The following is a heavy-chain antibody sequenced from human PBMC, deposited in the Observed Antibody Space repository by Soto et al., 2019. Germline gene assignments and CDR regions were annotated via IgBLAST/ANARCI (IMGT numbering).Heavy chain of an antibody. J-gene: IGHJ5*02. CDR1: GASIGSGDDY. V-gene: IGHV4-30-4*08. CDR2: ISHSGCT. CDR3: AKYLPPEFDP. Sequence: KTSETLSLTCSVSGASIGSGDDYWTWIRQSPGKGLEWIGYISHSGCTFYNPSLRRRLTIAIDTSHNPFSLKVNSVTAAGPAVYYSAKYLPPEFDPWGQGIQVTVSS. D-gene: IGHD2-2*02.